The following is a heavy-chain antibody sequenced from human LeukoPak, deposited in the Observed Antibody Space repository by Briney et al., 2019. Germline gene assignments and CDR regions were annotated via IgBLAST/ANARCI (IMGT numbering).Heavy chain of an antibody. CDR1: GFTVSSNY. J-gene: IGHJ3*02. CDR3: ASPRVRSAFDI. D-gene: IGHD1-1*01. CDR2: IYSGGST. Sequence: PGGCLRLSCAAPGFTVSSNYMSWVRQAPGKGLEWVSVIYSGGSTYYADSVKGRFTISRDNSKNTLYLQMNSLRAEDTAVYYCASPRVRSAFDIWGQGTMVTVSS. V-gene: IGHV3-53*01.